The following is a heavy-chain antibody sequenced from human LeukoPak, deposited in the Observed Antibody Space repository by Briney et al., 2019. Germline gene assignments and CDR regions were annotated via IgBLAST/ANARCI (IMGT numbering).Heavy chain of an antibody. V-gene: IGHV4-34*01. CDR2: INHSGST. D-gene: IGHD1-1*01. J-gene: IGHJ4*02. CDR3: ARQSSTGLAY. CDR1: GGSFSGYY. Sequence: PSETLPLTCAVYGGSFSGYYWSWIRQPPGKGLEWIGEINHSGSTNYNPSLKSRAILSVDTSKNQFSLKMSSVTAADTAVYYCARQSSTGLAYWGQGTLVTVSS.